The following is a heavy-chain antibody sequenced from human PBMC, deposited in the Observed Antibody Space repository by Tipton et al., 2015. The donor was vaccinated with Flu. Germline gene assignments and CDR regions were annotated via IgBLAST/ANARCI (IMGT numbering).Heavy chain of an antibody. CDR1: GYTSTGYY. D-gene: IGHD6-25*01. CDR3: ATVKPTGYLGTAGRWFDT. CDR2: INPNSGGT. Sequence: QLVQSGAETQKPGALVKVSCKASGYTSTGYYMHGVRQAPGQGLARMGWINPNSGGTNSAQSCQGRVTMTRDTSISTAYMEVSRLRSDGTAVYYCATVKPTGYLGTAGRWFDTWGQGTLGTGSS. V-gene: IGHV1-2*02. J-gene: IGHJ5*02.